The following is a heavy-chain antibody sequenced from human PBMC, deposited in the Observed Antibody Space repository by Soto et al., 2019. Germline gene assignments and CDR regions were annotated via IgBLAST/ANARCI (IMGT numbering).Heavy chain of an antibody. CDR3: ARDRYYGSGTYYNFYSGMDV. CDR2: IFHSGST. CDR1: GGSINSCDYY. V-gene: IGHV4-30-4*01. D-gene: IGHD3-10*01. J-gene: IGHJ6*02. Sequence: LSLTCTVSGGSINSCDYYWTWVRQPPGKGLEWIGNIFHSGSTYYTPSLQSRVTISLDTSKNHFSLKLSSVTPADTAVYYCARDRYYGSGTYYNFYSGMDVWGQGTTVTVSS.